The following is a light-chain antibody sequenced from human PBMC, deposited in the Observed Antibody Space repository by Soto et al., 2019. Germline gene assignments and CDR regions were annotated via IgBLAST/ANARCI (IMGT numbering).Light chain of an antibody. CDR1: QSISSW. Sequence: DIQMTHSPSTLSASVADRVTITCRASQSISSWLAWYQQKPGKAPKLLIYKASSLESGVPSRFSGSGSGTEFTLTISSLQPDDFATYYCQQYNSYWTFGQGTTVEIK. CDR3: QQYNSYWT. CDR2: KAS. J-gene: IGKJ1*01. V-gene: IGKV1-5*03.